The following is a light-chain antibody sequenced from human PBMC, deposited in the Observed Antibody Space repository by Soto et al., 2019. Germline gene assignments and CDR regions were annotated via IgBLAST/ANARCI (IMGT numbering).Light chain of an antibody. V-gene: IGKV3D-15*01. CDR3: HQYHNWPRT. J-gene: IGKJ1*01. CDR1: ERVSSN. CDR2: ATS. Sequence: IVMTQSPATLSVSPGERATLSCRASERVSSNLAWYQQKPGQAPRLLLYATSTMAMGIPARFRGSGSGTEYTLTISSMQSEDFSVYYCHQYHNWPRTFGQGTKVEIK.